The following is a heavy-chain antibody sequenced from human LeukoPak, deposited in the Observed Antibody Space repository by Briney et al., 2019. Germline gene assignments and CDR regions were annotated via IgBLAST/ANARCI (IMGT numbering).Heavy chain of an antibody. Sequence: ASVKVSCKASGYTFTGYYMHWVRQAPGQGLEWMGWINPNSGGTNYAQKFQGRVTMTRDTSISTAYMELSRLRSDDTAVYYCARAPRVGYQLLYSSDYWGQGTLVTVSS. D-gene: IGHD2-2*02. V-gene: IGHV1-2*02. CDR2: INPNSGGT. CDR1: GYTFTGYY. J-gene: IGHJ4*02. CDR3: ARAPRVGYQLLYSSDY.